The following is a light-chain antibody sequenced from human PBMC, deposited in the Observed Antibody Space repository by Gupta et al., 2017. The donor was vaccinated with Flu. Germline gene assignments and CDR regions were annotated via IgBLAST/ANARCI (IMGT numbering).Light chain of an antibody. CDR2: KAS. V-gene: IGKV1-5*03. CDR3: QHLGT. J-gene: IGKJ1*01. Sequence: MTQSPSTLSASVGDRVTITCRASQSISSWLAWYQQKPGKAPNLLIYKASSFENGVPGRFSGSGSGTEFTLTISSLQPDDSATYYCQHLGTFGQGTNVEIK. CDR1: QSISSW.